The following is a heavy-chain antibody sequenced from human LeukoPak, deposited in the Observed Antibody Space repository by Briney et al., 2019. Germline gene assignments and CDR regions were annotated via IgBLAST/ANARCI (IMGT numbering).Heavy chain of an antibody. CDR1: GGSIISSSYY. CDR2: IDYSGST. CDR3: ARSPQHLDV. V-gene: IGHV4-39*01. Sequence: PSETLSLTCTVSGGSIISSSYYWGWIRHPPGRGREWIGSIDYSGSTYNNPSLKSRVTIPVNTSKTQFSLKLSSVTAADTAVYYCARSPQHLDVWGQGTTVTVSS. J-gene: IGHJ6*02.